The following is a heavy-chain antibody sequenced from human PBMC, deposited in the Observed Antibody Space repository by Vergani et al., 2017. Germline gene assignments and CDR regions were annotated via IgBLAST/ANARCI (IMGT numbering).Heavy chain of an antibody. CDR1: GGSISSGGYY. Sequence: QVQLQESGPGLVKPSQTLSLTCTVPGGSISSGGYYWSWIRPHPGKGLEWIGYIYYSGSTYYNPSLKSRVTISVDTSKNQFSLKLSSVTAADTAVYYCARDKAMGQLGWFDPWGQGTLVTVSS. CDR2: IYYSGST. CDR3: ARDKAMGQLGWFDP. V-gene: IGHV4-31*03. J-gene: IGHJ5*02. D-gene: IGHD5-18*01.